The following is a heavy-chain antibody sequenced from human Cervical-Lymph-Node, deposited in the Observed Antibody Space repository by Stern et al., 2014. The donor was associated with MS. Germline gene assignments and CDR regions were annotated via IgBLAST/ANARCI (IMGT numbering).Heavy chain of an antibody. Sequence: ESGPTLVKPTQTLTLTCTFSGFSLSTRAVGVGWIRQPPGKALEWLALIYWDDDKRYSPSLKSRLAITKDTSKNRVVLTMTNMDPVDTATYNCAHSLRYCTNGVCSWAFDIWGQGTMVTVSS. CDR2: IYWDDDK. CDR3: AHSLRYCTNGVCSWAFDI. V-gene: IGHV2-5*02. D-gene: IGHD2-8*01. J-gene: IGHJ3*02. CDR1: GFSLSTRAVG.